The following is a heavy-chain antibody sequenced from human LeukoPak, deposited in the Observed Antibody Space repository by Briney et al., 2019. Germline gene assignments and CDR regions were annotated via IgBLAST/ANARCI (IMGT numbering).Heavy chain of an antibody. CDR1: GGSISSYY. D-gene: IGHD3-22*01. CDR2: IYYSGST. CDR3: ARDSADRSSGFYYYYGMDV. Sequence: SETLSLTCTVSGGSISSYYWSWIRQPPGKGLEWIGYIYYSGSTNYNPSFKSRVTISVDTSKNQFSLKLSSVTAADTAVYYCARDSADRSSGFYYYYGMDVWGQGTTVTVSS. V-gene: IGHV4-59*01. J-gene: IGHJ6*02.